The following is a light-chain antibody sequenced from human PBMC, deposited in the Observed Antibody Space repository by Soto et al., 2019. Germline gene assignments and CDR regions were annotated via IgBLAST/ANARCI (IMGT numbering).Light chain of an antibody. CDR1: QRISSY. V-gene: IGKV1-39*01. J-gene: IGKJ1*01. CDR3: QQSYSTPWT. CDR2: AAS. Sequence: DIQMTQSPSSLSASVGDRVTINCRASQRISSYLNWYQQKPGKASKLLIYAASSLQSGVPSRFSGSGSGTDFTRTISSLQPEDVATYDVQQSYSTPWTFGEGTKGEIK.